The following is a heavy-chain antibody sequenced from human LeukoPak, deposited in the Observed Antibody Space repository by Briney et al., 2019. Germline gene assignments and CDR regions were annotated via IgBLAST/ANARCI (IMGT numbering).Heavy chain of an antibody. CDR1: GFTFSSYA. D-gene: IGHD1-26*01. V-gene: IGHV3-23*01. CDR2: ISGSGGST. Sequence: GGSLRLSCAASGFTFSSYAMSWVRQAPGKGLEWVSAISGSGGSTYYADSVKGRFTISRDNSKNTLYLQMNSLRAEDTAVYYCANGIRSWYYYYMDVWGKGTTVTVSS. CDR3: ANGIRSWYYYYMDV. J-gene: IGHJ6*03.